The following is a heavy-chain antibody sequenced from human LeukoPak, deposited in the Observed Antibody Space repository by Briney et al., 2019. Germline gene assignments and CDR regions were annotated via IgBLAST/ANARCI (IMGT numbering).Heavy chain of an antibody. Sequence: GGSLRLSCAASGFTSSSYWMSWVRQAPGKGLEWVANIKQDGSEKYYVDSVKGRFTISRDNAKNSLYLQMNSLRAEDTAVYYCANLLRWEPYWGQGTLVTVSS. J-gene: IGHJ4*02. V-gene: IGHV3-7*01. D-gene: IGHD4-23*01. CDR1: GFTSSSYW. CDR2: IKQDGSEK. CDR3: ANLLRWEPY.